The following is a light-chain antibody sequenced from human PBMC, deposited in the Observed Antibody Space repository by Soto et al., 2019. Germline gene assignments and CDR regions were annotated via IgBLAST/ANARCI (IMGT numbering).Light chain of an antibody. V-gene: IGKV3-20*01. CDR1: QSVSSSY. Sequence: EIVLTQSPGTLSLSPGKRATLSCRASQSVSSSYLAWYQQKPGQAPRLLIYGASSRATGIPDRFSGSGSGTDFTLTISRLEPEDFAVYYCHQYGSSPATFGQGTKVDIK. CDR3: HQYGSSPAT. J-gene: IGKJ1*01. CDR2: GAS.